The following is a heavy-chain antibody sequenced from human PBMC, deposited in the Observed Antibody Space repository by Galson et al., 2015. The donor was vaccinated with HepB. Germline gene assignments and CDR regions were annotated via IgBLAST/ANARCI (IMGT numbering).Heavy chain of an antibody. CDR2: IIPIFGTA. CDR1: GGTFSSYA. Sequence: SVKVSCKASGGTFSSYAISWVRQAPGQGLEWMGGIIPIFGTANYAQKFQGRVTITADESTSTAYMELSSLRSEDTAVYYCARPFFGYSYGYRGYYYYGMDVWGQGTPVTVSS. D-gene: IGHD5-18*01. V-gene: IGHV1-69*13. CDR3: ARPFFGYSYGYRGYYYYGMDV. J-gene: IGHJ6*02.